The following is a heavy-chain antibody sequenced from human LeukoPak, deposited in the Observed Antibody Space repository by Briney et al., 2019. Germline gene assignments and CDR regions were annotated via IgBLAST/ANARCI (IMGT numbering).Heavy chain of an antibody. D-gene: IGHD3-3*01. Sequence: GGSLRLSCAASGFTFSSYGMHWVRQAPGKGLEWVAVIWYDESDKYYADSVKGRFTISRDTSKNMLYLQINSLRAEDTAVYYCARDFWSGLYYFDYWGQGTLVTVSS. CDR1: GFTFSSYG. V-gene: IGHV3-33*01. CDR2: IWYDESDK. J-gene: IGHJ4*02. CDR3: ARDFWSGLYYFDY.